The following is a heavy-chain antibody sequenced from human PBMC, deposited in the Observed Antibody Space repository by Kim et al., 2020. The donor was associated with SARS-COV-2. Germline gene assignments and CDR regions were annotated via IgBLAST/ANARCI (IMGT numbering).Heavy chain of an antibody. J-gene: IGHJ5*02. CDR1: GGSFSGYY. CDR3: ARKGWFGKVKPNWFDP. V-gene: IGHV4-34*01. CDR2: INHSGST. Sequence: SETLSLTCAVYGGSFSGYYWSWIRQPPGKGLEWIGEINHSGSTNYNPSLKSRVTISVDTSKNQFSLKLSSVTAADTAVYYCARKGWFGKVKPNWFDPWGQGTLVTVSS. D-gene: IGHD3-10*01.